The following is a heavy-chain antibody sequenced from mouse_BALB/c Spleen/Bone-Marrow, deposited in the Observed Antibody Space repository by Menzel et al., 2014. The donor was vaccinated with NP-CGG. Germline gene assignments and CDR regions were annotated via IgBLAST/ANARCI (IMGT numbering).Heavy chain of an antibody. D-gene: IGHD1-1*01. Sequence: VQLQQSGAELVKPGASVKLSCTASGFNIKDTYMHWVKQRPEQGLEWIGRIDPANGNTKYDPKFQGKATITADTSSNTAYLQLSSLTSEYTAVYYCAMYYYGSSLFAYWGQGTLVTVSA. CDR3: AMYYYGSSLFAY. V-gene: IGHV14-3*02. J-gene: IGHJ3*01. CDR2: IDPANGNT. CDR1: GFNIKDTY.